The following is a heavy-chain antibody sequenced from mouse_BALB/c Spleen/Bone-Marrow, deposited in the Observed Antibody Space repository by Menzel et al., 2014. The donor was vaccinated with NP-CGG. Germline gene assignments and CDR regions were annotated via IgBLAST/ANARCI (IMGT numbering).Heavy chain of an antibody. CDR3: ARCDYDGGVWFAY. D-gene: IGHD2-4*01. CDR2: IDPYNGGT. CDR1: GYSFTDYN. J-gene: IGHJ3*01. V-gene: IGHV1S135*01. Sequence: QLVESGPELVRPGASVKVSCKASGYSFTDYNMYWVKQSHGKSLEWIGYIDPYNGGTSYNQKFKGKATLTVDKSSSTAFMHLNSLTSEDSAVYYCARCDYDGGVWFAYWGQGTLVTVSA.